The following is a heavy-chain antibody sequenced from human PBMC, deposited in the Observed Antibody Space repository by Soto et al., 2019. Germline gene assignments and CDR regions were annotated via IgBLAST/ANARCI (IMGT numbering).Heavy chain of an antibody. J-gene: IGHJ5*02. CDR2: ISGSDGST. CDR1: GFTFSSYA. D-gene: IGHD7-27*01. Sequence: GGSLRLSCAASGFTFSSYAMSWVRQAPGKGLEWVSAISGSDGSTYYADTVKGRFNISRDNSKNTLKLQMNSLRAEDTAVYYCAKDLAGGSWFDPWGQGTLVTVSS. CDR3: AKDLAGGSWFDP. V-gene: IGHV3-23*01.